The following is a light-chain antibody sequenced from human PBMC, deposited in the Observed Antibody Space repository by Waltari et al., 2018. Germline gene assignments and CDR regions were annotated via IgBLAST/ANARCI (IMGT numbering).Light chain of an antibody. CDR1: QSVSRALRT. CDR3: QRYGTLPAT. Sequence: EIVLTQSPGTLSLSPGERATLSCRASQSVSRALRTLAWYQQKPGQDTRLLIYDASSSANGIPDRFSGSGSGTDFTLTISRLEPDDFAVYYCQRYGTLPATFGQGTKVEIK. J-gene: IGKJ1*01. V-gene: IGKV3-20*01. CDR2: DAS.